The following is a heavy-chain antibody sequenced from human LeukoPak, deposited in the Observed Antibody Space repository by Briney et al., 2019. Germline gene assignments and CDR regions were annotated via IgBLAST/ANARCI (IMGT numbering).Heavy chain of an antibody. CDR3: ARGARWLPFDY. J-gene: IGHJ4*02. CDR2: INHSGIT. CDR1: GGSFSGYY. V-gene: IGHV4-34*01. Sequence: PSETLSLTCAVHGGSFSGYYWSWIRQPPGKGLEWIGEINHSGITNYNPSLKSRVTISVDTSKNQFSLKLSSVTASDTAVYYCARGARWLPFDYWGQGTLVTVSS. D-gene: IGHD5-12*01.